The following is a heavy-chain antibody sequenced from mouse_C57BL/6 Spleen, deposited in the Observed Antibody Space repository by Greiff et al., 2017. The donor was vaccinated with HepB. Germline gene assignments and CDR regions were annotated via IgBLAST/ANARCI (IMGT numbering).Heavy chain of an antibody. V-gene: IGHV5-17*01. CDR2: ISSRSSTI. CDR3: ARWSHYAVDY. CDR1: GFTFSNYG. D-gene: IGHD1-1*02. Sequence: EVQLKESGGGLVKPGGSLKLSCAASGFTFSNYGMRWVRQAPEKGLEWVAYISSRSSTIYYAETVKGRFTISRDNAMNTLFLQMTSLRYEATAMYYCARWSHYAVDYWGPGITVTV. J-gene: IGHJ4*01.